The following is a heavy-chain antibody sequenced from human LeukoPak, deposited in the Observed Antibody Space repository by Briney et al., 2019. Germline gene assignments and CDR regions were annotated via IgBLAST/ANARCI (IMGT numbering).Heavy chain of an antibody. CDR2: INPNSGGT. D-gene: IGHD3-10*01. V-gene: IGHV1-2*02. CDR3: AREGNYYGSGSYPLDY. CDR1: GYTFTSYD. Sequence: VASVKVSCKASGYTFTSYDINWVRQATGQGPEWMGWINPNSGGTNYAQKFQGRVTMTRDTSISTAYMELSSLRSEDTAVYYCAREGNYYGSGSYPLDYWGQGTLVTVSS. J-gene: IGHJ4*02.